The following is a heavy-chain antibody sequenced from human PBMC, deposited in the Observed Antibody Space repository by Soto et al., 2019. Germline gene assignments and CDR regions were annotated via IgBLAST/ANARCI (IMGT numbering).Heavy chain of an antibody. J-gene: IGHJ6*02. CDR1: GLTFSNYA. CDR3: AKDQVAARRYYYYGMDV. CDR2: ISSSGGTI. V-gene: IGHV3-23*01. Sequence: EVQLLESGGGLVQPGGSLRLSCAASGLTFSNYAMSWVRQAPGKGLEWVSSISSSGGTIYYADSVKGRFTISRDNSKNTLYLQVNSLKAEDTAIYFCAKDQVAARRYYYYGMDVWGQGTTVTVSS. D-gene: IGHD6-6*01.